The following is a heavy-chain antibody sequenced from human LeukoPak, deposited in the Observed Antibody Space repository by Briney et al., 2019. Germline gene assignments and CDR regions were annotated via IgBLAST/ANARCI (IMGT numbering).Heavy chain of an antibody. Sequence: GGSLRLSCAASGFTFSNVRVSWVRQAPGKGLEWVSYISSSTTTIYYADSVKGRFTISRDNAKNSLFLQMSSLRVEDTGVYYCARVDWGLLDGIFDSWGQGTLVTVSS. V-gene: IGHV3-48*04. CDR1: GFTFSNVR. D-gene: IGHD7-27*01. CDR3: ARVDWGLLDGIFDS. J-gene: IGHJ4*02. CDR2: ISSSTTTI.